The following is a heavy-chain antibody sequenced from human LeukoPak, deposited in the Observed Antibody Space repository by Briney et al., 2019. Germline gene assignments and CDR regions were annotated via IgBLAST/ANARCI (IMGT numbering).Heavy chain of an antibody. CDR1: GFTFSSFA. Sequence: GGSLRLSCAASGFTFSSFAMSWVRQGPGKGLEWVSAISGSGGSTYYADSVKGRFTISRDNSKNTLFLQMNSLRAVATAVYYCAKDRSCSGSSCNVGSWGQGTMVTVSS. CDR3: AKDRSCSGSSCNVGS. D-gene: IGHD2-2*01. V-gene: IGHV3-23*01. CDR2: ISGSGGST. J-gene: IGHJ3*01.